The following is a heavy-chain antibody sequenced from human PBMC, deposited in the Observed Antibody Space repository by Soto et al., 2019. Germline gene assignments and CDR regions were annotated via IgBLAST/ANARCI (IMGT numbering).Heavy chain of an antibody. CDR2: IKQDGSEK. V-gene: IGHV3-7*01. Sequence: LRLSCAASGFTFSSYWMSWVRQAPGKGLEWVANIKQDGSEKYYVDSVKGRFTISRDNAKNSLYLQMNSLRAEDTAVYYCARDWEMDLTYYYYGMDVWGQGNTVTVSS. CDR3: ARDWEMDLTYYYYGMDV. D-gene: IGHD1-26*01. CDR1: GFTFSSYW. J-gene: IGHJ6*02.